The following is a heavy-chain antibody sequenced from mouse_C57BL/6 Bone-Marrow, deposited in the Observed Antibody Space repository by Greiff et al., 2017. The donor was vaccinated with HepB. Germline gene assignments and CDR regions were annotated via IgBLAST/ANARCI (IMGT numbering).Heavy chain of an antibody. CDR3: ARQDYCSSYWFAY. J-gene: IGHJ3*01. CDR1: GFTFSDYG. CDR2: ISSGSSTI. V-gene: IGHV5-17*01. D-gene: IGHD1-1*01. Sequence: EVMLVESGGGLVKPGGSLKLSCAASGFTFSDYGMHWVRQAPEKGLEWVAYISSGSSTIYYADTVKGRFIISRDNAKNTLFLQMTSLRSEDTAMYNCARQDYCSSYWFAYWGQGTLVTVSA.